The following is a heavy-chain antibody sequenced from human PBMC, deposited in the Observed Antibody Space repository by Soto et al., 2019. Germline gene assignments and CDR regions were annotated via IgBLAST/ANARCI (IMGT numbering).Heavy chain of an antibody. V-gene: IGHV4-59*08. CDR1: CGSISSYY. D-gene: IGHD7-27*01. CDR3: TRGPSGDKVDY. Sequence: SETLSLTCTVSCGSISSYYWSWIRQPPGKGLEWIGYIYYSGSTNYNPSLESRVTISLDTSKSQFSLKLTSVSAADTAVYYCTRGPSGDKVDYWSPGTLVTVSS. CDR2: IYYSGST. J-gene: IGHJ4*02.